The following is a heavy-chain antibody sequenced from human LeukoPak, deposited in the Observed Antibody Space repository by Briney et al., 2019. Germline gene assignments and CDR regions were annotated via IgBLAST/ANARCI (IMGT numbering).Heavy chain of an antibody. Sequence: GGSLRLSCEASGFTFSAYAMTWVRQAPGKGLGWVSSIGSDNKPHYSDSVKGRFTISRDNSKNTLYLQMNSLKPEDRAVYYCTTELVPAAISAILDYWGQGTLVTVSS. D-gene: IGHD2-2*01. V-gene: IGHV3-23*01. CDR3: TTELVPAAISAILDY. J-gene: IGHJ4*02. CDR2: IGSDNKP. CDR1: GFTFSAYA.